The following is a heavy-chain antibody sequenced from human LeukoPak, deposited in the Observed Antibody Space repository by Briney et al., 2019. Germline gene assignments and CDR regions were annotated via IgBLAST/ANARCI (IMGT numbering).Heavy chain of an antibody. D-gene: IGHD4-23*01. V-gene: IGHV4-59*01. CDR3: ARASYGGYFDY. CDR2: IYYSGGT. CDR1: GGSISSYY. Sequence: SETLSLTCTVSGGSISSYYWSWIRQPPGKGLEWIGYIYYSGGTNYNPSLKSRVTISVDTSKNQFSLKLSSVTAADMAVYYCARASYGGYFDYWGQGTLVTVPS. J-gene: IGHJ4*02.